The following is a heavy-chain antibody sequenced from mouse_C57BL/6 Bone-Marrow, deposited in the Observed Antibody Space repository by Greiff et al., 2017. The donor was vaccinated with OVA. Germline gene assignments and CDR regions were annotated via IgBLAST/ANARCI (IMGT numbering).Heavy chain of an antibody. Sequence: EVQLQQSGPELVKPGASVKISCKASGYTFTDYYMNWVKQSHGKSLEWIGDINPNNGGTSYNQKFKGKATLTVDKSSSTAYMELRSLTSEDSAVYYCARDDPDGLAYWGQGTLVTVSA. D-gene: IGHD2-3*01. J-gene: IGHJ3*01. CDR2: INPNNGGT. CDR1: GYTFTDYY. CDR3: ARDDPDGLAY. V-gene: IGHV1-26*01.